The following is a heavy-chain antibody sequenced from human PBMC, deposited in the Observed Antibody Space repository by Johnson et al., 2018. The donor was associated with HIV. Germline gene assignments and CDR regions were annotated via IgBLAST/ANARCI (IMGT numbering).Heavy chain of an antibody. CDR3: ARDLGLPENAFDL. D-gene: IGHD4-11*01. J-gene: IGHJ3*01. CDR1: GFTFSAYA. Sequence: VHLVESGGGVVQPGRSLRLSCAASGFTFSAYAIHWVRQAPGKGLEWVAVISSDGNRKYYADSLKGRFTISRDNSKNTLYLQMNSLRGGDTAVYYCARDLGLPENAFDLWGRGTMVTVS. V-gene: IGHV3-30-3*01. CDR2: ISSDGNRK.